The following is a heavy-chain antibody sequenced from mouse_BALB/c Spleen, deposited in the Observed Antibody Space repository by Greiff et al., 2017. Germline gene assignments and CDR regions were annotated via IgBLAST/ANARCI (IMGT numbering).Heavy chain of an antibody. V-gene: IGHV3-6*02. J-gene: IGHJ2*01. CDR2: ISYDGSN. CDR1: GYSITSGYY. CDR3: ARDRDY. Sequence: EVQLQESGPGLVKPSQSLSLTCSVTGYSITSGYYWHWIRQFPGNKLEWMGYISYDGSNNYNPSLKNRISITRDTSKNQFFLKLNSVTTEDTATYYCARDRDYWGQGTTLTVSS.